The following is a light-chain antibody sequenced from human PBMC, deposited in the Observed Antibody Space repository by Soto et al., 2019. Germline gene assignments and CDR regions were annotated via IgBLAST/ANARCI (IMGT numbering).Light chain of an antibody. V-gene: IGKV3-20*01. J-gene: IGKJ4*01. CDR3: QQYGTAPPLT. Sequence: EIVLTQSPGTLSLSPGERATLSCRASQSLSSSYLAWYQQKPGQAPRLLIYGASSRATGIPDRFSGSGSATAFTLTISRVEPEDFAVYYCQQYGTAPPLTFGGGTQVEIK. CDR1: QSLSSSY. CDR2: GAS.